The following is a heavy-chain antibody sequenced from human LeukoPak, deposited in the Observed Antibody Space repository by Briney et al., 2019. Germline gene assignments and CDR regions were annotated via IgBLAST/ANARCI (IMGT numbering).Heavy chain of an antibody. Sequence: GGSLRLSCAASGFTVSTNYLSWVRQAPGKGLEWVSFIYSGGTTYYADSVKGRFTISRDNSKNTLYLQTNSLRAEDPAVYYCARASAYRGNSPLSGWGQGTLVTVSS. V-gene: IGHV3-53*01. J-gene: IGHJ4*02. CDR2: IYSGGTT. CDR1: GFTVSTNY. CDR3: ARASAYRGNSPLSG. D-gene: IGHD4-23*01.